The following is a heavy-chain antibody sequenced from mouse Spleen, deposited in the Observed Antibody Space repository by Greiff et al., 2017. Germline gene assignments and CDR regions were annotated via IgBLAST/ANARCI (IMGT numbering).Heavy chain of an antibody. Sequence: QVQLQQSGPGLVAPSQSLSITCTVSGFSLTSYGVDWVRQSPGKGLEWLGVIWGGGSTNYNSALKSRLSISKDNSKSQVFLKMNSLQTDDTAMYYCASASGTRAWFAYWGQGTLVTVSA. CDR1: GFSLTSYG. CDR3: ASASGTRAWFAY. D-gene: IGHD4-1*01. J-gene: IGHJ3*01. CDR2: IWGGGST. V-gene: IGHV2-6*01.